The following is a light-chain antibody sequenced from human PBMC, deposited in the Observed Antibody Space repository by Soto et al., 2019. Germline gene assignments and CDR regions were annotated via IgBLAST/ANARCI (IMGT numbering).Light chain of an antibody. J-gene: IGLJ1*01. V-gene: IGLV2-23*01. Sequence: LTQPASVSGSPGQSITISCTGTSSDVGSYNLVSWYQQHPGKAPKLMIYEGSKRPSGVSNRFSGSKSGNTASLTTSGLQAEDEADYYCCSYAGSSTYVFGTGTKVTVL. CDR3: CSYAGSSTYV. CDR2: EGS. CDR1: SSDVGSYNL.